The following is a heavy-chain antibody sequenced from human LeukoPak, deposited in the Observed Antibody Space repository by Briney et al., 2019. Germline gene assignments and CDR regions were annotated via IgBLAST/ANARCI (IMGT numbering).Heavy chain of an antibody. D-gene: IGHD4-17*01. CDR1: GGSISSSSYY. V-gene: IGHV4-61*01. Sequence: SETLSLTCTVSGGSISSSSYYWSWIRQPPGKGLEWIGYIYYSGSTNYNPSLKSRVTISVDTSKNQFSLKLSSVTAADTAVYYCARVDYGDYDSSYYFDYWGQGTLVTVSS. CDR2: IYYSGST. J-gene: IGHJ4*02. CDR3: ARVDYGDYDSSYYFDY.